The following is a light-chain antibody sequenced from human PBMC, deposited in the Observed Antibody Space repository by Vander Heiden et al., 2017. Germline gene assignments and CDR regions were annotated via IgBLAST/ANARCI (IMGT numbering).Light chain of an antibody. CDR1: SSDVGGYNY. V-gene: IGLV2-14*01. Sequence: QSALTQPASASGSPGQSITISCTGTSSDVGGYNYVSWYHQHPGKAPKLMIYEVSNRPSGVSNRFSGSKSGNTASLTISGLQAEDEADYYCSSYTSSSTYVVFGGGTKLTVL. CDR2: EVS. CDR3: SSYTSSSTYVV. J-gene: IGLJ2*01.